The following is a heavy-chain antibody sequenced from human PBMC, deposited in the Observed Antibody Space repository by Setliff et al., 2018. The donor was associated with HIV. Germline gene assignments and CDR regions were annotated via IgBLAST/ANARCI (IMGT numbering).Heavy chain of an antibody. V-gene: IGHV3-11*04. Sequence: GGSLRLSCAASGFTFSDSYMNWVRQAPGKGLEWVSYISSSGSTIYYADSVKGRFTISRDNSKNTLYLQMNSPRAEDTAVYYCARVVRGVTAHYFDYWGQGTPVTVSS. CDR2: ISSSGSTI. CDR3: ARVVRGVTAHYFDY. J-gene: IGHJ4*02. CDR1: GFTFSDSY. D-gene: IGHD3-10*01.